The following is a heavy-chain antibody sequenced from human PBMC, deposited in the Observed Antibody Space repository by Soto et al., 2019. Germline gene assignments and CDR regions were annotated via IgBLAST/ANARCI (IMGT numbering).Heavy chain of an antibody. D-gene: IGHD3-10*01. Sequence: GGSLRLSCAASGFRVSSDYMSWVSQAPGKGRDGFLLIYSGVDTYHADSVKGRFTITRNISKNTIYLHMTPLRADYTAIYYCTRAGSDPGNFYISNYYAMDVWGRGTTVTVSS. V-gene: IGHV3-53*01. J-gene: IGHJ6*02. CDR1: GFRVSSDY. CDR3: TRAGSDPGNFYISNYYAMDV. CDR2: IYSGVDT.